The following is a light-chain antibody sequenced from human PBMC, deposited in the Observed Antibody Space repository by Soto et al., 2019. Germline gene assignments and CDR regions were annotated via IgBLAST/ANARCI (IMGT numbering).Light chain of an antibody. CDR1: SSDAGGYNY. CDR3: CSYTTSNTRQIV. CDR2: DVS. J-gene: IGLJ1*01. Sequence: QSVLXQPASVSGSPGQSITISCPGTSSDAGGYNYVSWYQQHPGKAPKFMIYDVSSRPSGVSNRFSGSKSGNTASLTISGLQAEDEADYYCCSYTTSNTRQIVFGTGTKVTVL. V-gene: IGLV2-14*03.